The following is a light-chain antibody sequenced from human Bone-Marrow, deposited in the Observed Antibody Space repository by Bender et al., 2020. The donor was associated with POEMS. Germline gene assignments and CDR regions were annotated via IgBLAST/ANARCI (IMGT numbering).Light chain of an antibody. Sequence: SYELTQPPSVSVSPGQTATITCSGEKLGEEYACWYQQKPGQSPVLVVYHDDDRPSGIPERFSGSNSGNTASLTISGTQTMDEADYYCQSWGSNTAVFGGGTKLTVL. V-gene: IGLV3-1*01. J-gene: IGLJ2*01. CDR1: KLGEEY. CDR2: HDD. CDR3: QSWGSNTAV.